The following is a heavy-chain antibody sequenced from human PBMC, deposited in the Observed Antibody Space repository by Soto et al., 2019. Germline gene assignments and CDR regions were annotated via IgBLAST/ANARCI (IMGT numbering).Heavy chain of an antibody. CDR2: IYYSGST. D-gene: IGHD3-10*01. Sequence: SETLSLTCTVSGGSISSSSYYWGWIRQPPGKGLEWIGSIYYSGSTYYNPSLKSRVTISVDTSKNQFSLKLSSVTAADTAVYYCARSERSRGADTPLQKLDYWGQGTLVTVSS. CDR1: GGSISSSSYY. J-gene: IGHJ4*02. CDR3: ARSERSRGADTPLQKLDY. V-gene: IGHV4-39*01.